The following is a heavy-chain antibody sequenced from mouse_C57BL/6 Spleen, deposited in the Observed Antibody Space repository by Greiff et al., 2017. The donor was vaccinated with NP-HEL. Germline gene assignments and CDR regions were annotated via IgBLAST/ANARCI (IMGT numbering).Heavy chain of an antibody. D-gene: IGHD1-1*01. V-gene: IGHV1-53*01. CDR3: ARFITTVVATDWYFDV. Sequence: QVQLQQPGTELVKPGASVKLSCKASGYTFTSYWMHWVKQRPGQGLEWIGNINPSNGGTNYNEKFKSKATLTVDKSSSTAYMQLSSLTSEDSAVYYCARFITTVVATDWYFDVWGTGTTVTVSS. CDR1: GYTFTSYW. CDR2: INPSNGGT. J-gene: IGHJ1*03.